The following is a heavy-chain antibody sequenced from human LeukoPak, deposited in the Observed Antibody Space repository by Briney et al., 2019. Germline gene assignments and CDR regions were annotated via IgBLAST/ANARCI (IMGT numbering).Heavy chain of an antibody. J-gene: IGHJ4*02. CDR1: GFTFTSYV. Sequence: GGSLRLSCAASGFTFTSYVMSWVRQAPGKGLVWVSRINSDGSSTRYADSVKGRFTISRDNAKNTLYLQMNSLRAEDTAVYYCARDRGDTGTEFDYWGRGTLVTVSS. V-gene: IGHV3-74*01. CDR3: ARDRGDTGTEFDY. CDR2: INSDGSST. D-gene: IGHD5-18*01.